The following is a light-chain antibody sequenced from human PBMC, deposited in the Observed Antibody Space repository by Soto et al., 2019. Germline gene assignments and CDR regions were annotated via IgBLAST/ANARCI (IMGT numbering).Light chain of an antibody. Sequence: DIQMTQSPSSLSASVGDRVTITCRASQSISNYLNWYQQKPGKAPKLLMYAASSLQSGVPSRFGGSGSGTDFTLNISSLQPDDFATYYCQQSYSTPRTFGQGTKVEIK. CDR2: AAS. J-gene: IGKJ1*01. V-gene: IGKV1-39*01. CDR3: QQSYSTPRT. CDR1: QSISNY.